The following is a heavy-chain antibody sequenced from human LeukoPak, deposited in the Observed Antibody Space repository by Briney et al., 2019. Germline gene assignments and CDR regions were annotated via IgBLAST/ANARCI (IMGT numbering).Heavy chain of an antibody. CDR1: GGSISSNSYY. CDR2: IYYSGST. J-gene: IGHJ5*02. CDR3: ARGFDGSGSYYNVDWFDP. D-gene: IGHD3-10*01. V-gene: IGHV4-61*05. Sequence: SETLSLTCAVSGGSISSNSYYWGWIRQPPGKGLEWIGYIYYSGSTNYNPSLKSRVTISVDTSKNQFSLKLSSVTAADTAVYYCARGFDGSGSYYNVDWFDPWGQGTLVTVSS.